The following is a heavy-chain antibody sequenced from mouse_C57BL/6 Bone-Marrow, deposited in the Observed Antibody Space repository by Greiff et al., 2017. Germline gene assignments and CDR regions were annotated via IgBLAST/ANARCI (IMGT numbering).Heavy chain of an antibody. D-gene: IGHD1-1*01. CDR2: ISSGGSYT. V-gene: IGHV5-6*01. Sequence: EVQLVESGGDLVKPGGSLKLSCAASGFTFSSYGMSWVRQTPDKRLEWVATISSGGSYTYYPDSVKGRFTISRDNAKNTLYLQMSSLKSADTAMYYCARREVVADWYFDVWGTGTTVTVSS. CDR3: ARREVVADWYFDV. CDR1: GFTFSSYG. J-gene: IGHJ1*03.